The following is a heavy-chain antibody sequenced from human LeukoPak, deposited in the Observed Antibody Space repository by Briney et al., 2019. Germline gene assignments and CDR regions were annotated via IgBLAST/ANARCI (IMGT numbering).Heavy chain of an antibody. D-gene: IGHD4-17*01. CDR2: IYHSGST. CDR3: ARDGDYGFFDY. J-gene: IGHJ4*02. Sequence: SQTLSLTCTVSGGSISSGDYYWSWIRQPPGKGLEWIGYIYHSGSTYYNPSLKSRVTISVDTSKNQFSLKLSSVTAADTAVYYCARDGDYGFFDYWGQGTLVTVSS. CDR1: GGSISSGDYY. V-gene: IGHV4-30-4*01.